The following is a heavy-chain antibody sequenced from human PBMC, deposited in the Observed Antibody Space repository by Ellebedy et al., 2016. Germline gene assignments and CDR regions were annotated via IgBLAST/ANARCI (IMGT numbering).Heavy chain of an antibody. CDR2: ISAGGDNT. V-gene: IGHV3-23*01. J-gene: IGHJ4*02. CDR3: RQGHYFDQ. CDR1: GFTFSNYF. Sequence: GESLKISXATSGFTFSNYFMTWIRPAPGKGLEWVATISAGGDNTFFADSVKGRFTISRDNSKNTLYLQMNNLRVEDTALYYCRQGHYFDQWGQGALVTVSS.